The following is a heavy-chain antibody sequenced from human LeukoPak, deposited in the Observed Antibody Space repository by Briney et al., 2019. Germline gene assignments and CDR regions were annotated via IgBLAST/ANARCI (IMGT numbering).Heavy chain of an antibody. CDR2: IRSKTYGGTT. CDR3: SRQIRATTDYFDY. D-gene: IGHD5-12*01. Sequence: PGRSLRLSCTASGFTFGDYVMNWVRQAPGKGLEWVGFIRSKTYGGTTAYAASVKGRFTISRDDSKNIAYLQMNSLRTEDTAVYYCSRQIRATTDYFDYWGQGTLVTVSS. J-gene: IGHJ4*02. CDR1: GFTFGDYV. V-gene: IGHV3-49*04.